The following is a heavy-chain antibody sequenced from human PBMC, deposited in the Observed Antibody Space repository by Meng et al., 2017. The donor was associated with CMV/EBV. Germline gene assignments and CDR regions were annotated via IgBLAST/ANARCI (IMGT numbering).Heavy chain of an antibody. Sequence: SETLSLTCTVSGGSISTCSYYWGWIRQPPGKGLEWIGSIYYSGSTYYNPSLKSRVTISVDTSKNQFSLKLSSVTAADTAVYYCARDRKGIAVAPPYFDPWGQGTLVTVSS. V-gene: IGHV4-39*07. J-gene: IGHJ5*02. CDR3: ARDRKGIAVAPPYFDP. CDR1: GGSISTCSYY. CDR2: IYYSGST. D-gene: IGHD6-19*01.